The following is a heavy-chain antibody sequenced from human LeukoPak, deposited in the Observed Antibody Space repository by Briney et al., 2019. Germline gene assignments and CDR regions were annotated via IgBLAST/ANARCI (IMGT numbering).Heavy chain of an antibody. J-gene: IGHJ4*02. CDR3: AKDAIPLRYFDWFFDY. V-gene: IGHV3-30*18. CDR2: ISYDGSNK. Sequence: PGRSLRLSCAASGFTFSSYGMHWVRQAPGKGLEWVAVISYDGSNKYYADSVKGRFTISRDNSKNTLYLQMNSPRAEDTAVYYCAKDAIPLRYFDWFFDYWGQGTLVTVSS. CDR1: GFTFSSYG. D-gene: IGHD3-9*01.